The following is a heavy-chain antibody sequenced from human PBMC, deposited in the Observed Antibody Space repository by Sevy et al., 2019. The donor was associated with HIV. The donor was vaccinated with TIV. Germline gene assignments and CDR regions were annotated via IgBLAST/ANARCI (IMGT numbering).Heavy chain of an antibody. V-gene: IGHV3-7*01. CDR3: ASGKSGGYLGEYFDY. J-gene: IGHJ4*02. CDR1: GFTFSSYW. CDR2: IKQDGSEK. Sequence: GGSLRLSCAASGFTFSSYWMSWVRQAPGKGLEWVAKIKQDGSEKYYVDSVKGRFTISRDKAKNSLYLQMNSLGAEDTAVYYCASGKSGGYLGEYFDYWGQGTLVTVSS. D-gene: IGHD1-26*01.